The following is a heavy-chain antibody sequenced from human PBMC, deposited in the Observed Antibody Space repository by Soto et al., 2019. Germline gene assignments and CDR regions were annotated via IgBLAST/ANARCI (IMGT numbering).Heavy chain of an antibody. D-gene: IGHD1-7*01. Sequence: QVQLQESGPGLVKPSETLSLTCTVSGDTITSFSWNWIRQSAGKGLEWIGRISTTGNTHYNPSLESRVTMSLHTSKNQFSLKLTSVTAADTAVYYCEAESGENWTYEAYWGQGTLVTVSS. CDR3: EAESGENWTYEAY. CDR2: ISTTGNT. V-gene: IGHV4-4*07. CDR1: GDTITSFS. J-gene: IGHJ4*02.